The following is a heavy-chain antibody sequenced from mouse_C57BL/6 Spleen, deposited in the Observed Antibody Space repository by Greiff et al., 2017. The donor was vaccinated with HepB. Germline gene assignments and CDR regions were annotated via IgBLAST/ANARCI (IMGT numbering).Heavy chain of an antibody. Sequence: EVKLQESGPELVKPGASVKMSCKASGYTFTDYNMHWVKQSHGKSLEWIGYINPNNGGTSYNQKFKGKATLTVNKSSSTAYMELRSLTSEDSAVYYCARPVYYYGSRGYFDVWGTGTTVTVSS. CDR3: ARPVYYYGSRGYFDV. D-gene: IGHD1-1*01. J-gene: IGHJ1*03. CDR2: INPNNGGT. CDR1: GYTFTDYN. V-gene: IGHV1-22*01.